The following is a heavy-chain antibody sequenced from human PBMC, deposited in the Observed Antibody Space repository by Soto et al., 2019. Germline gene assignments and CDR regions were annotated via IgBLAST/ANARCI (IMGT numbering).Heavy chain of an antibody. D-gene: IGHD3-9*01. CDR2: ISAYNGNT. V-gene: IGHV1-18*01. J-gene: IGHJ6*02. CDR1: GYTFTSYG. CDR3: ARDQGEPYYVILTGYRYYYYYGMDV. Sequence: ASVKVSCKASGYTFTSYGISWVRQAPGQGLEWMGWISAYNGNTNYAQKLQGRVTMTTDTSTSTAYMELRSLRSDDTAVYYCARDQGEPYYVILTGYRYYYYYGMDVWGQGTTVTVSS.